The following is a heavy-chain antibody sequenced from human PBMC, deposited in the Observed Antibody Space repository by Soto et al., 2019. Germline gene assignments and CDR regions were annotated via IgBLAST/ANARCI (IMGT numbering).Heavy chain of an antibody. V-gene: IGHV4-31*03. CDR2: IYYSGST. CDR1: GGSISSGGYY. D-gene: IGHD1-1*01. J-gene: IGHJ6*02. CDR3: ARDQDFPNSYYYYGMDV. Sequence: QVQLQESGPGLVKPSQTLSLTCTVSGGSISSGGYYWSWIRQHPGKGLEWIGYIYYSGSTYYDPSLKSRVTISVDTSKNQFSLKLSSVTAADTAVSYCARDQDFPNSYYYYGMDVWGQGTTVTVSS.